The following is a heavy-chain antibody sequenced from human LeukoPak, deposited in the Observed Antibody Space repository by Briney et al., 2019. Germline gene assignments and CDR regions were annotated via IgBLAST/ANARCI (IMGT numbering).Heavy chain of an antibody. CDR1: GFTFSSYW. CDR3: ARRYRQAAALDY. J-gene: IGHJ4*02. D-gene: IGHD6-13*01. CDR2: INSDGSST. V-gene: IGHV3-74*01. Sequence: GGSLRLSCAASGFTFSSYWMHWVRQAPGKGLVWVSRINSDGSSTSYADSVKGRFTISRDNAKNTLYLQMNSLRAEDTAVYYCARRYRQAAALDYWGQGTLVTVSS.